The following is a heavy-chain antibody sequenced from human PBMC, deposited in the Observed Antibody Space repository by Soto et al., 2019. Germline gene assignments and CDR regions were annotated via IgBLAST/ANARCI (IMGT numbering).Heavy chain of an antibody. CDR3: ASGRGYDFWSGYSDY. CDR1: GYTFTSYG. J-gene: IGHJ4*02. D-gene: IGHD3-3*01. CDR2: ISAYNGNT. V-gene: IGHV1-18*01. Sequence: ASVKVSCKASGYTFTSYGISWVRQAPGQELEWMGWISAYNGNTNYAQKLQGRVTMTTDTSTSTAYMELRSLRSDDTAVYYCASGRGYDFWSGYSDYWGQGTLVTVSS.